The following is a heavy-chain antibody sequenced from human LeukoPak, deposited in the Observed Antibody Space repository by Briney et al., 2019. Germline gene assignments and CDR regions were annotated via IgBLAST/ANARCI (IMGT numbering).Heavy chain of an antibody. V-gene: IGHV5-51*01. Sequence: GESLKISCKGSGYTFSNYWIAWVRQMPGKGLEWMGIIYPGDSDTRYSPSFEGQVTFSADKSTSTAFLQWSSLKASVTAMYYCARHAYDSDTWGQGTLVTVSS. CDR3: ARHAYDSDT. CDR2: IYPGDSDT. D-gene: IGHD3-22*01. J-gene: IGHJ5*02. CDR1: GYTFSNYW.